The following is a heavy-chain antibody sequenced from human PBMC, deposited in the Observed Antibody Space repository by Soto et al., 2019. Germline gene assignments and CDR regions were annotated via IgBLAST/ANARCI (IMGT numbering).Heavy chain of an antibody. V-gene: IGHV4-61*01. Sequence: QVQLQESGPGLVKPSETLSLTCTVSGGSVSSATHYWSWIRQSPGKGLEWIGYVYYSGSTNYNPSLKSRVTISVDTSKNQFSLKLSSVTAADTAVYYCARLASATVTTDYYYYYGMDVWGHGTAVTVSS. D-gene: IGHD4-17*01. CDR3: ARLASATVTTDYYYYYGMDV. CDR2: VYYSGST. J-gene: IGHJ6*02. CDR1: GGSVSSATHY.